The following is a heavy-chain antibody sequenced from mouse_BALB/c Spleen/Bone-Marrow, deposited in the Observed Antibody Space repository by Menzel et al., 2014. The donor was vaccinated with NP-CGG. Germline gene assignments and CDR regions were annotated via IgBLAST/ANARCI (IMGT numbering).Heavy chain of an antibody. V-gene: IGHV5-9-3*01. J-gene: IGHJ4*01. CDR2: ISSGGSYT. Sequence: EVQLVESGGGLVKPGGSLKLSCAASGFTFSSYAMSWVRQIPEKRLEWVATISSGGSYTYYPDSVKGRFTISRDNAKNTLYLQMSSLRSEDTAMYYCARHDGYYAMDYWGQGTSVTVSS. CDR3: ARHDGYYAMDY. D-gene: IGHD2-3*01. CDR1: GFTFSSYA.